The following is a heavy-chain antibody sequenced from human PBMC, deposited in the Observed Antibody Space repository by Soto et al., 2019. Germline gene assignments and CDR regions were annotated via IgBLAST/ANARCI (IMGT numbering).Heavy chain of an antibody. CDR3: ARSQGSSTSLEIYYYYYYGMDV. CDR2: IIPISGTA. V-gene: IGHV1-69*01. D-gene: IGHD2-2*01. CDR1: GGTFSSYA. Sequence: QVQLVQSGAEVKKPGSSVKVSCKASGGTFSSYAISWVRQAPGQGLEWMGGIIPISGTANYAQKFQGRVTITADESTSTAYMELSRLRSEDTAVYYCARSQGSSTSLEIYYYYYYGMDVWGPGTTVTVSS. J-gene: IGHJ6*02.